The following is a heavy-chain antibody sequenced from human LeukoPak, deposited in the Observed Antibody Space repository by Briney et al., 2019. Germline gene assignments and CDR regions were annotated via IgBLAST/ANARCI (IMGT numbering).Heavy chain of an antibody. CDR3: ASLPAPFWSGYPYYYYYMDV. CDR1: GGTFSSYA. J-gene: IGHJ6*03. CDR2: IIPIFGTA. D-gene: IGHD3-3*01. V-gene: IGHV1-69*13. Sequence: ASVKVSCKASGGTFSSYAISWVRQAPGQGLEWMGGIIPIFGTANYAQKFQGRVTITADESTSTAYMELSSLRSEDTAVYYCASLPAPFWSGYPYYYYYMDVWGKGTTVTVSS.